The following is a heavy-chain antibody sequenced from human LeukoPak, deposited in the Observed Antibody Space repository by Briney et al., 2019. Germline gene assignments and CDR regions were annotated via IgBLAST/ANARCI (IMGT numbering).Heavy chain of an antibody. Sequence: GASVKVSCKASGYTFTSYGISWVRQSPGQGLEWMGWISAYNGNTNYAQKLQGRVTMTTDTSTSTAYMELRSLRSDDTAVYYCARGGGELRYFDWLSHGDYWGQGTLVTVSS. D-gene: IGHD3-9*01. J-gene: IGHJ4*02. CDR3: ARGGGELRYFDWLSHGDY. CDR1: GYTFTSYG. CDR2: ISAYNGNT. V-gene: IGHV1-18*01.